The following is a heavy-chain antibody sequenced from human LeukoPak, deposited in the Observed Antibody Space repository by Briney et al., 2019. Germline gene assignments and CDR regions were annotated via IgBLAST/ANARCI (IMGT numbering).Heavy chain of an antibody. V-gene: IGHV1-3*01. CDR2: INAGNGNT. D-gene: IGHD6-19*01. J-gene: IGHJ4*02. CDR1: RYTFTSYA. CDR3: ARDLRRYSSGWYDY. Sequence: ASVKVSCKASRYTFTSYAMHWVRQAPGQRLEWMGWINAGNGNTKYSQKFQGRVTITRDTSASTAYMELSSLRSEDTAVYYCARDLRRYSSGWYDYWGQGTLVTVSS.